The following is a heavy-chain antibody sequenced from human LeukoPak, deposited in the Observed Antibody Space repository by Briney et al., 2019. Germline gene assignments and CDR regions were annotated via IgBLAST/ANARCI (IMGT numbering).Heavy chain of an antibody. J-gene: IGHJ4*02. CDR2: IKQDGSEK. V-gene: IGHV3-7*01. CDR3: ARVRPRAYYYGSGLRFGY. CDR1: GFTFSSYW. D-gene: IGHD3-10*01. Sequence: GGSLRLSCAASGFTFSSYWMSWVRQAPGKGLEWVANIKQDGSEKYYVDSVKGRFTISRDNAKNSLYLQMNSLRAEDTAVYYCARVRPRAYYYGSGLRFGYWGQGTLVTVSS.